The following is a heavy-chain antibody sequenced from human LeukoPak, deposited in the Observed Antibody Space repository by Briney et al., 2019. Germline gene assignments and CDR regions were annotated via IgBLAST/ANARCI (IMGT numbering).Heavy chain of an antibody. Sequence: SETLSLTCAVYGGSFSGYYWSWIRQPPGKGLEWIGYIYYSGSTDYNPSLKSRVTISVDTSKNQFSLKLSSVTAADTAVYYCASAERLRRAFDIWGQGTMVTVSS. CDR2: IYYSGST. CDR1: GGSFSGYY. V-gene: IGHV4-59*01. D-gene: IGHD3-3*01. CDR3: ASAERLRRAFDI. J-gene: IGHJ3*02.